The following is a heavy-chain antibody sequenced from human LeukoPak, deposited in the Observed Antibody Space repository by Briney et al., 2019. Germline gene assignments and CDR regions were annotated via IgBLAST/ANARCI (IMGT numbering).Heavy chain of an antibody. J-gene: IGHJ6*04. CDR2: ITSDGRLK. D-gene: IGHD3-10*02. CDR1: GFTFSNYN. CDR3: AELGITMIGGV. V-gene: IGHV3-21*01. Sequence: GGSLRLSCAASGFTFSNYNMNWVRQAPGKSLEWVSSITSDGRLKYYVDSVRGRFTISRDNDKTSLFLQVDSLRAEDTAVYYCAELGITMIGGVWGKGTTVTISS.